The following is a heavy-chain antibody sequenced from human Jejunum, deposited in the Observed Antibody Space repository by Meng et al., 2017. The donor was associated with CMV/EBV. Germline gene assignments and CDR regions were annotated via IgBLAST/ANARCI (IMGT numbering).Heavy chain of an antibody. CDR3: AKVLITTSWLPQPFDA. J-gene: IGHJ4*02. CDR1: FSPYP. CDR2: ISHDGSAT. Sequence: FSPYPLAWVRQAPGKGLEWVAQISHDGSATYYADSMKGRMTISRDNSINTLYLQMNGLRADDTAVYFCAKVLITTSWLPQPFDAWGQGTLVTVSS. D-gene: IGHD1-14*01. V-gene: IGHV3-23*01.